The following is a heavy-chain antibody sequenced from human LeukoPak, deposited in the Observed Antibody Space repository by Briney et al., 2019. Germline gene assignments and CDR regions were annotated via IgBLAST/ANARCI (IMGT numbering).Heavy chain of an antibody. V-gene: IGHV4-61*02. Sequence: SETLSLTCTVSGGSLSSGGFYWTWIRQPAGKGLEWIGRVFTSGSTNYSPSLESRVTISIDTSKNQFSLKLKSVTAADTAVYFCARVTIPIIWGAAEGRRENFYMDVWGKGTTVTVSS. CDR2: VFTSGST. J-gene: IGHJ6*03. CDR1: GGSLSSGGFY. D-gene: IGHD3-16*01. CDR3: ARVTIPIIWGAAEGRRENFYMDV.